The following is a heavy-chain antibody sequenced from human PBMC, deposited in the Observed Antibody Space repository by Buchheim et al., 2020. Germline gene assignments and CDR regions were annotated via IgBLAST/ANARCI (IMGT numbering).Heavy chain of an antibody. CDR2: ISSSCSTI. V-gene: IGHV3-48*01. CDR1: GFTFSSYS. Sequence: EVQLVESGGGLVQPGGSLRLSCAASGFTFSSYSMNWVRQAPGKGLEWVSYISSSCSTIYYADSVKGRFTISRDNAKNSLYLQMNSLRAEDTAVYYCARVGSDIVVVPAAIFRTDRGMDVWGQGTT. CDR3: ARVGSDIVVVPAAIFRTDRGMDV. D-gene: IGHD2-2*01. J-gene: IGHJ6*02.